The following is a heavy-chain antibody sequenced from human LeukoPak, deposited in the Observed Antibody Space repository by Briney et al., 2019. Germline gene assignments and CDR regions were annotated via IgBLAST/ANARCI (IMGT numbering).Heavy chain of an antibody. J-gene: IGHJ4*02. CDR2: IDWDNDK. D-gene: IGHD3-22*01. CDR3: ARIIYYDSSGYIFDY. CDR1: GFSLSTSGMC. V-gene: IGHV2-70*11. Sequence: SGPALVKPTQTLTLTCTFSGFSLSTSGMCVSWVRQPPGKALEWLARIDWDNDKYYNTSLKTRFTISKDTSKNQVVLIMTNMDPVDTATYYCARIIYYDSSGYIFDYWGQGTLVTVSS.